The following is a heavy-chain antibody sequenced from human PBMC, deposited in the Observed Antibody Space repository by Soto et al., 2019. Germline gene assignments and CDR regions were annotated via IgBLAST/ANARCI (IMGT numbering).Heavy chain of an antibody. CDR2: ISGSGGST. CDR1: GFSFSSSA. J-gene: IGHJ6*02. V-gene: IGHV3-23*01. Sequence: GSLRLSCATSGFSFSSSAISWVRQAPGKGLEWVSAISGSGGSTYYADSVKGRFTISRDNSKNTLYLQMKSLRAEDTAVYYCAKDGGYCSSTSCSYYYYGMDVWGQGTTVTVSS. D-gene: IGHD2-2*01. CDR3: AKDGGYCSSTSCSYYYYGMDV.